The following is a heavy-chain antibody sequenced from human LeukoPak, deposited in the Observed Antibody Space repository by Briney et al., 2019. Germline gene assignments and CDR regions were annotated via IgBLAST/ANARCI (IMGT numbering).Heavy chain of an antibody. CDR3: ARASSTLNGPFDI. Sequence: ASVKVSCKASGYTFTSYGISWVRQAPGQRLEWMGWINAGNGNTKYSQKFQGRVTITRDTSASTAYMELSSLRSEDTAVYYCARASSTLNGPFDIWGQGTMVTVSS. V-gene: IGHV1-3*01. D-gene: IGHD6-13*01. J-gene: IGHJ3*02. CDR1: GYTFTSYG. CDR2: INAGNGNT.